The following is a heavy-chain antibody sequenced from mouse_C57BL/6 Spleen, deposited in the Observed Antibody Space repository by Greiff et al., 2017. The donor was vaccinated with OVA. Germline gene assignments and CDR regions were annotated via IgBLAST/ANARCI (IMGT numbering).Heavy chain of an antibody. CDR3: TRDTGGSPDY. J-gene: IGHJ2*01. CDR2: ISSGGDYI. Sequence: EVKVEESGAGLVKPGGSLKLSCAASGFTFSSYAMSWVRQTPEKRLEWVAYISSGGDYIYYADTVKGRFTISRDNARNTLYLQMSSLKSEDTAMYYCTRDTGGSPDYWGQGTTLTVSS. CDR1: GFTFSSYA. D-gene: IGHD1-1*01. V-gene: IGHV5-9-1*02.